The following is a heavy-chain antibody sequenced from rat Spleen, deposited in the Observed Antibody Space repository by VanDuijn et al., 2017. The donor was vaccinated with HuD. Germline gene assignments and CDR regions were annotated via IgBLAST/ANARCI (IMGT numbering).Heavy chain of an antibody. CDR1: GFSLSSYG. CDR2: IWGNGNT. V-gene: IGHV2S61*01. D-gene: IGHD1-2*01. Sequence: QVQLKESGPGLVKPSLTLSLTCTVSGFSLSSYGVIWVRQPPGKGLEWMGVIWGNGNTNYNSALTSRLSISRDTSKSQVFLKMNNLQAEDPAVYFWARPYYSSPYYFDSWGQGVMVTVSS. J-gene: IGHJ2*01. CDR3: ARPYYSSPYYFDS.